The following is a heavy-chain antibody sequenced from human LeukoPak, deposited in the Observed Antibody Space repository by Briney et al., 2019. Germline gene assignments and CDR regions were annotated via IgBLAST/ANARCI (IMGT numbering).Heavy chain of an antibody. J-gene: IGHJ4*02. CDR2: ISWNSGSI. Sequence: PGRSLRLSCAASGFTFDDYAMHWVRQAPGKGLEWVSGISWNSGSIGYADSVKGRFTTSRDNAKNSLYLQMNSLRAEDTALYYCAKDIGAVAGTSDYWGQGTLVTVSS. V-gene: IGHV3-9*01. D-gene: IGHD6-19*01. CDR3: AKDIGAVAGTSDY. CDR1: GFTFDDYA.